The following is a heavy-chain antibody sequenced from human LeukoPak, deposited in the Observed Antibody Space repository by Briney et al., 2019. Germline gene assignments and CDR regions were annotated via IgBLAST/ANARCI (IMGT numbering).Heavy chain of an antibody. V-gene: IGHV1-18*01. D-gene: IGHD5-12*01. J-gene: IGHJ4*02. CDR3: ARDQLSVATTGAGY. CDR2: ISAYNGNT. Sequence: ASVKVSCKASGYTFTSYGISWVRQAPGQGLEWMGWISAYNGNTNYAQKLQGRVTMTTDTSTSTAYMELRGLRSDDTAVYYCARDQLSVATTGAGYWGQGTLVTVSS. CDR1: GYTFTSYG.